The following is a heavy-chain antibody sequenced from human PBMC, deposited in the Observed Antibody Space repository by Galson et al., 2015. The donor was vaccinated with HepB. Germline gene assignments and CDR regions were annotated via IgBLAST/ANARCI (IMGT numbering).Heavy chain of an antibody. V-gene: IGHV1-2*02. J-gene: IGHJ4*02. D-gene: IGHD3-3*01. Sequence: SVKVSCKASADTFSGYYLHWVRQAPGQGLEWMGWINPNSGGTKYAQNFQGRVTMTRGTSITTVYMELNSLTFDDTAVYYCARVDASIFGVALDCWGQGTLVTVSS. CDR2: INPNSGGT. CDR1: ADTFSGYY. CDR3: ARVDASIFGVALDC.